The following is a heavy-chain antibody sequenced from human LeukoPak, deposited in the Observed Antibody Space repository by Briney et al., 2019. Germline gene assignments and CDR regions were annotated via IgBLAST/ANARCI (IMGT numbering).Heavy chain of an antibody. V-gene: IGHV1-3*01. CDR1: GYTFTSYA. Sequence: ASVKLSCKASGYTFTSYAMHWVRQAPGQRLEWIGWINAGNGNTKYSQKFQGRVTITRDTSASTAYMELNSLRSEDTAVYYCARDRIAAAGISGYFDYWGQGALVTVSS. CDR3: ARDRIAAAGISGYFDY. D-gene: IGHD6-13*01. J-gene: IGHJ4*02. CDR2: INAGNGNT.